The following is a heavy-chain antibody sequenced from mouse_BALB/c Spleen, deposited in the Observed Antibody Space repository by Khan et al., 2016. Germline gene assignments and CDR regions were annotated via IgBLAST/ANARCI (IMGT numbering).Heavy chain of an antibody. D-gene: IGHD1-1*01. CDR2: ISYSGST. V-gene: IGHV3-2*02. CDR3: ARDYYGSSYFDY. Sequence: EVQLQESGPGLVKPSQSLSLTCTVTGYSITSDYAWNWIRQFPGNKLEWMGYISYSGSTSYNPSLKSRISTTRDTSKTQFFLQLNSVTTEDTATYYCARDYYGSSYFDYWGQGTTLTVSS. J-gene: IGHJ2*01. CDR1: GYSITSDYA.